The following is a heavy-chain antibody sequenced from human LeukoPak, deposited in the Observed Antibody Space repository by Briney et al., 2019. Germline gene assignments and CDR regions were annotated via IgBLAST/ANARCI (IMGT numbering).Heavy chain of an antibody. V-gene: IGHV3-23*01. J-gene: IGHJ4*02. CDR2: ISCSGGST. CDR3: AKGGGRYCSSTSCYSFDY. Sequence: GGSLRLSCAASGFTFSNYAMSWVRQAPGKGLEWVSAISCSGGSTYYADSVKGRFTISRDNSKNTLYLQMNSLRAEDTAVYYCAKGGGRYCSSTSCYSFDYWGQGTLVTVSS. CDR1: GFTFSNYA. D-gene: IGHD2-2*01.